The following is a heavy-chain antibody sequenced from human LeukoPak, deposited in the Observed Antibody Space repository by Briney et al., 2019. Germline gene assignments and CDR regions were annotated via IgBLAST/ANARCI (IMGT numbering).Heavy chain of an antibody. J-gene: IGHJ4*02. V-gene: IGHV1-18*01. D-gene: IGHD2-2*02. Sequence: APVKVSCKASGYTFTSYGISWVRQAPGQGHEWMGWISAYNGNTNYAQKLQGRVTMTTDTSTSTAYMELRSLRSDDTAVYYCARAARYCSSTSCYNDYWGQGTLVTVSS. CDR2: ISAYNGNT. CDR3: ARAARYCSSTSCYNDY. CDR1: GYTFTSYG.